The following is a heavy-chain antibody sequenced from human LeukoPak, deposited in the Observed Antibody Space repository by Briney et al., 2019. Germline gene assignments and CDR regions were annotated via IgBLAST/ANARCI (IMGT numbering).Heavy chain of an antibody. CDR2: IYHSGST. V-gene: IGHV4-38-2*02. D-gene: IGHD1-26*01. CDR3: ARDPLGATIDC. J-gene: IGHJ4*02. CDR1: GYSISSGYY. Sequence: SETLSLTCTVSGYSISSGYYWGWIRQPPGKGLEWIGSIYHSGSTYYNPSLKSRVTISVDTSKNQFSLKLSSVTAADTAVYYCARDPLGATIDCWGQGTLVTVSS.